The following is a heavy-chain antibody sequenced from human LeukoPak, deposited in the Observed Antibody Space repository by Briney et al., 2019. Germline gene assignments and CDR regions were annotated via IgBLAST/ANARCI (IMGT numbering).Heavy chain of an antibody. CDR1: GYTFTSYA. V-gene: IGHV1-3*01. J-gene: IGHJ3*02. CDR2: INAGNGNT. D-gene: IGHD3-22*01. CDR3: ARRDYYDSSGYIDAFDI. Sequence: ASVKVSCKASGYTFTSYAMHWVRQAPGQRLEWMGWINAGNGNTKYSQKFQGRVTITRDTSASTAYMELSSLRSEDTAVYYCARRDYYDSSGYIDAFDIWGQGTMVTVSS.